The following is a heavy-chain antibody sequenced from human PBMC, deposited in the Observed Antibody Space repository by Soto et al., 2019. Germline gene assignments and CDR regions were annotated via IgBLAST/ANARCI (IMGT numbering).Heavy chain of an antibody. CDR1: GGTIGSGDYY. CDR3: AREPDY. Sequence: SQTHPLSYTVSGGTIGSGDYYWSWIRQHPGKGLEWIGYIYYIGSTYYSPSLKSRVTISVDTSKNQFSLKLSSVTAADTAVYYCAREPDYWGQGTLVTVSS. CDR2: IYYIGST. J-gene: IGHJ4*02. V-gene: IGHV4-31*03.